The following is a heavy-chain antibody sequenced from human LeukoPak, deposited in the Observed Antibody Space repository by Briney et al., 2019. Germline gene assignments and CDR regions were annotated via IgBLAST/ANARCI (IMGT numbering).Heavy chain of an antibody. J-gene: IGHJ4*02. CDR3: TAGTGRSDFDY. Sequence: GGSLRPSCAASGFTFSNAWMSWVRQAPGRGLEWVGRIKRKGDDGAIDYAAPVKGRLSISRDDSKNTLYLQMDSLKSEDTAVYYCTAGTGRSDFDYWGQGTLVTVSS. CDR2: IKRKGDDGAI. CDR1: GFTFSNAW. V-gene: IGHV3-15*01. D-gene: IGHD3/OR15-3a*01.